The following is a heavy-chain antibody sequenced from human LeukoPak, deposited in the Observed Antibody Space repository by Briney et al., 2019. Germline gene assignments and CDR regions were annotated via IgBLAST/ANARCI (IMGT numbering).Heavy chain of an antibody. CDR2: IYYSGST. V-gene: IGHV4-31*02. J-gene: IGHJ4*02. CDR3: ASSYGGQNTLDY. D-gene: IGHD4-23*01. Sequence: LRLSCAASGFTFSDYYMSWIRQAPGKGLEWIGYIYYSGSTYYNPSLKSRVTISVDTSKNQFSLKLSSVTAADTAVYYCASSYGGQNTLDYWGQGTLVTVSS. CDR1: GFTFSDYY.